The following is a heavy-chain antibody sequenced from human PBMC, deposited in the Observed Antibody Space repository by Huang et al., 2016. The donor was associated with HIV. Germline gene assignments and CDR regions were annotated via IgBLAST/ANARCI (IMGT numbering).Heavy chain of an antibody. D-gene: IGHD3-10*01. CDR2: MNPKSGNV. CDR1: GYTFTNYD. CDR3: ARGFGINYNHEAFDV. V-gene: IGHV1-8*01. J-gene: IGHJ3*01. Sequence: QIQLAQSGAEVKKPGSSVKVSCKASGYTFTNYDINWVRQASGKGLEWMGRMNPKSGNVGYTKKCQGRVAILRNSSRNTSYLEVTSLTSEDTAVYYCARGFGINYNHEAFDVWGQGTMVTVSS.